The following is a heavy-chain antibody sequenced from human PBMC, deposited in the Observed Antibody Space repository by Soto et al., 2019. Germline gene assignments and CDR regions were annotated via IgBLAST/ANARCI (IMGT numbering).Heavy chain of an antibody. Sequence: LRLSCAASGFTFSSYWMSWVRQAPGKGLEWVANIKQDGSEKYYVDSVKGRFTISRDNAKNSLYLQMNSLRAEDTAVYYCARVHYYDSGHDAFDIWGQGTMVTVSS. V-gene: IGHV3-7*03. CDR2: IKQDGSEK. CDR1: GFTFSSYW. D-gene: IGHD3-22*01. CDR3: ARVHYYDSGHDAFDI. J-gene: IGHJ3*02.